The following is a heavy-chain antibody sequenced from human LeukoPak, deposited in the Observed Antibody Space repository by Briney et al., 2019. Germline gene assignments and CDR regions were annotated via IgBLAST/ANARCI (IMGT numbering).Heavy chain of an antibody. CDR1: GYTFTSYD. D-gene: IGHD1-7*01. Sequence: ASVKVSCKASGYTFTSYDINWVRQATGQGFEWMGWMNPNSGHTGYAPKFQGRVTITRNTSISTAYMELSSLRSGDTAVYYCARGNWNYVFDSWGQGTLVTVSS. J-gene: IGHJ4*02. V-gene: IGHV1-8*03. CDR3: ARGNWNYVFDS. CDR2: MNPNSGHT.